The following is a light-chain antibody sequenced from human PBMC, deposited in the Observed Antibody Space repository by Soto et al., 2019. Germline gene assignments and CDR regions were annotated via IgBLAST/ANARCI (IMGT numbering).Light chain of an antibody. CDR3: QRYNSYPWT. V-gene: IGKV1-5*03. Sequence: DIQMTQSPSTLSGSVGDRVTITCRASQSISSWLAWYQQKPGKAPKLLIYKASSLESGVPSRFSGSGSGTEFTLTISSLQPDDFATYYCQRYNSYPWTFGQGTKVDNK. CDR2: KAS. J-gene: IGKJ1*01. CDR1: QSISSW.